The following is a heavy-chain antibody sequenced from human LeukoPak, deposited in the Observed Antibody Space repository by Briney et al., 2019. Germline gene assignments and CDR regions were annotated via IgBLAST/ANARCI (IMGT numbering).Heavy chain of an antibody. CDR1: GGSITNGDHY. CDR3: ARAGDRGRHGYKYYYYYGMDV. Sequence: SQTLSLTCTVSGGSITNGDHYWSWIRQPPGKGLEWIGYIYYSGGTYYSPSLKSRITISVDTSKNQFSLNLSSVTAADTAVHYCARAGDRGRHGYKYYYYYGMDVWGQGTTVTVSS. CDR2: IYYSGGT. D-gene: IGHD5-24*01. V-gene: IGHV4-30-4*01. J-gene: IGHJ6*02.